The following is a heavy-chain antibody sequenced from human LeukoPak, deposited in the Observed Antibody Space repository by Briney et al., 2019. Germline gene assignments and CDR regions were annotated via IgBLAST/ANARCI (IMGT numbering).Heavy chain of an antibody. D-gene: IGHD6-13*01. V-gene: IGHV1-18*01. Sequence: GASVKVSCKASDYTFTSYGISWVRQAPGQGLEWMGWISAYNGNTNYAQKLQGRVTMTTDTSTSTAYMELRSLRSDDTAVYYCARTAGIAAAGNFNWFDPWGQGTLVTVSS. CDR1: DYTFTSYG. J-gene: IGHJ5*02. CDR3: ARTAGIAAAGNFNWFDP. CDR2: ISAYNGNT.